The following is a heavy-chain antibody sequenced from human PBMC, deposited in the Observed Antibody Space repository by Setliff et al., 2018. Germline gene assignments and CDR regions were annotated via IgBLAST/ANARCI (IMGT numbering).Heavy chain of an antibody. D-gene: IGHD4-4*01. CDR2: IYYSGST. CDR3: ASYRQDVNY. Sequence: PSETLSLTCTVSGDSISSSSSYWGWIRQPPGKGLEWIGTIYYSGSTYYNPSLKSRVTISVDTSKSQSSLKLSSVTAADTAVYYCASYRQDVNYWGQGTLVTVSS. V-gene: IGHV4-39*07. J-gene: IGHJ4*02. CDR1: GDSISSSSSY.